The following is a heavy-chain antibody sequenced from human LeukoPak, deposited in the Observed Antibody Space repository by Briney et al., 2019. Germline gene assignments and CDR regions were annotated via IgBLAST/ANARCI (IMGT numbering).Heavy chain of an antibody. CDR1: GGSISSYY. D-gene: IGHD3/OR15-3a*01. CDR3: ARQTGSGLFILP. CDR2: LYTSGST. Sequence: PETLSLTCTVSGGSISSYYWNWIRQPAGKGLEWIGRLYTSGSTNYNPSLKSRVTMSVDTSKNQFSLRLTSVTAADTAVYYCARQTGSGLFILPGGQGTLVTVSS. J-gene: IGHJ4*02. V-gene: IGHV4-4*07.